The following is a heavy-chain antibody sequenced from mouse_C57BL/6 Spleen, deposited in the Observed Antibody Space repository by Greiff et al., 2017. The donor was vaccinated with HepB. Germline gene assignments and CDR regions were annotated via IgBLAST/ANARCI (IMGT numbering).Heavy chain of an antibody. V-gene: IGHV1-20*01. CDR1: GYSFTGYF. J-gene: IGHJ3*01. D-gene: IGHD1-1*01. CDR3: ARSYYYGSSYGFAY. CDR2: INPYNGDT. Sequence: EVQLQQSGPELVKPGDSVKISCKASGYSFTGYFMNWVMQSHGKSLEWIGRINPYNGDTFYNQKFKGKATLTVDKSSSTAHMELRSLTSEDSAVYYCARSYYYGSSYGFAYWGQGTLVTVSA.